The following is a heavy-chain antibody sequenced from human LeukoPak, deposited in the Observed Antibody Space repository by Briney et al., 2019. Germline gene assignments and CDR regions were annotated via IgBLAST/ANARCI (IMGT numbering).Heavy chain of an antibody. J-gene: IGHJ3*02. Sequence: SETLSLTCAVYGGSFSGYYWSWPRQPPVKGLEWIGEINHSGSTNYNPSLKSRVTISVDTSKNQFSLKLSSVTAADTAVYYCARGYVGYYYDSSGWAFDIWGQGTMVTVSS. CDR2: INHSGST. CDR1: GGSFSGYY. D-gene: IGHD3-22*01. CDR3: ARGYVGYYYDSSGWAFDI. V-gene: IGHV4-34*01.